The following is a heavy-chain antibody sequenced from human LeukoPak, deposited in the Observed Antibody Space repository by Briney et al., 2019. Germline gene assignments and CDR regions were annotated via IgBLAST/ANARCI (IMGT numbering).Heavy chain of an antibody. J-gene: IGHJ4*02. CDR1: GGSITRTNSY. CDR3: ARTRRGSGGSVED. Sequence: PSETLSLTCTVSGGSITRTNSYWAWVRQPPGKGLEWIGSIYYDGTTYFSPSLKSRVTISVDSSNNQFPLKLTSVTAADTAVYYCARTRRGSGGSVEDWGQGTQVTVSS. V-gene: IGHV4-39*01. D-gene: IGHD6-19*01. CDR2: IYYDGTT.